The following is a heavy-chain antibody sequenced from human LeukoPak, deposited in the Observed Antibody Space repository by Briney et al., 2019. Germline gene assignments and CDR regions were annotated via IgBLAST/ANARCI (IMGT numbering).Heavy chain of an antibody. CDR2: INPNSGGT. CDR1: GYTFTGYY. J-gene: IGHJ4*02. V-gene: IGHV1-2*06. D-gene: IGHD2-2*01. CDR3: ARDLQVHRGTKDIVVVPAARLSY. Sequence: GASVKVSCKASGYTFTGYYMHWVRQAPGQGLEWMGRINPNSGGTNYAQKFQGRVTMTRDTSISTAYMELSRLRSDDTAVYYCARDLQVHRGTKDIVVVPAARLSYWGQGTLVTVSS.